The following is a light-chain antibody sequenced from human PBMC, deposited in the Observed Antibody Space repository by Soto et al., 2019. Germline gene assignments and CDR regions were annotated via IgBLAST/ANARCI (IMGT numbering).Light chain of an antibody. CDR3: QQYNTFWT. V-gene: IGKV1-5*01. CDR1: QIISSW. CDR2: DVS. Sequence: DIQMPQSPSTLSASVGDRVTITCRASQIISSWLAWYQQKPGKAPKLLIYDVSSLESGVPSRFSGSGSGTDFTLNISSLQPDDSATYYCQQYNTFWTFGQGTNVEIK. J-gene: IGKJ1*01.